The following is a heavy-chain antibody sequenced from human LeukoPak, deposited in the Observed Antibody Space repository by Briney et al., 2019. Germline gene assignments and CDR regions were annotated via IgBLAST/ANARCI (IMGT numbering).Heavy chain of an antibody. CDR1: GFTFSSYS. CDR2: ISSSSSYI. D-gene: IGHD5-18*01. CDR3: AREAVDTAMAANF. V-gene: IGHV3-21*01. Sequence: GGSLRLSCAASGFTFSSYSMNWVRQAPGKGLEWVSSISSSSSYIYYADSVKGRFTISRDNAKNSLYLQMNSLRAEDTAVYYCAREAVDTAMAANFWGQGTLVTVSS. J-gene: IGHJ4*02.